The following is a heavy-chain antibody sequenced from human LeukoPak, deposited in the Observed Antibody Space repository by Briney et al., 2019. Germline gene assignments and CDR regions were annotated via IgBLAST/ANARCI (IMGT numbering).Heavy chain of an antibody. CDR3: ARGVSHNYYDSSGYPTGIAFDI. V-gene: IGHV1-69*05. Sequence: PVKVSCKASGGTFSSYAISWVRQAPGQGLEWMGRIIPIFGTANYAQKFQGRVTITTDESTSTAYMELSSLRSEDTAVYYCARGVSHNYYDSSGYPTGIAFDIWGQGTMVTVSS. J-gene: IGHJ3*02. CDR2: IIPIFGTA. D-gene: IGHD3-22*01. CDR1: GGTFSSYA.